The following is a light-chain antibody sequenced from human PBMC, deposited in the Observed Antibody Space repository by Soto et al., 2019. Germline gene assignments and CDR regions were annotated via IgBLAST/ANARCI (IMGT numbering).Light chain of an antibody. CDR2: AAS. J-gene: IGKJ4*01. Sequence: DIQLTQAPSFLSASVGDRVTITCRASQGISTYLVWYQQKPGKAPKLLPYAASTLQSGVPSRFSGSGSGTEFSLTISSLQPEDFATYYCQQLNSYPLTFGGGTKVEIK. CDR1: QGISTY. V-gene: IGKV1-9*01. CDR3: QQLNSYPLT.